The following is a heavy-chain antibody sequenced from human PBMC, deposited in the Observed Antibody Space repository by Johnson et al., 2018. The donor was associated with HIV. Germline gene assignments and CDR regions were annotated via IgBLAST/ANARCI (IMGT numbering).Heavy chain of an antibody. CDR1: GLRFSSYA. Sequence: VQLLESGGGVVQPGRSLRLSCAASGLRFSSYAMHWVRQAPGKGLEWVAVIWFDGSNKYYADSVKGRFTISRDNSKNTLYLQMNSLRAEDTAIYYCASPIFGVVDHAFDFWGQGTMVTVSS. V-gene: IGHV3-33*01. D-gene: IGHD3-3*01. CDR3: ASPIFGVVDHAFDF. J-gene: IGHJ3*01. CDR2: IWFDGSNK.